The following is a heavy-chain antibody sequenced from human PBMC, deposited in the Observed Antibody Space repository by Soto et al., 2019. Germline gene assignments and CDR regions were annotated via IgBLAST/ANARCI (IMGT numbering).Heavy chain of an antibody. D-gene: IGHD4-17*01. CDR1: GGSISSGGYY. V-gene: IGHV4-31*03. J-gene: IGHJ6*02. CDR3: ARDNTVTTFTGGYYYYGMDV. Sequence: SETLSLTCTVSGGSISSGGYYWSWIRQHPGKGLEWIGYIYYSGSTYYNPSLKSRVTISVDTSKNQFSLKLSSVTAADTAVYYCARDNTVTTFTGGYYYYGMDVWGQGTAVSVSS. CDR2: IYYSGST.